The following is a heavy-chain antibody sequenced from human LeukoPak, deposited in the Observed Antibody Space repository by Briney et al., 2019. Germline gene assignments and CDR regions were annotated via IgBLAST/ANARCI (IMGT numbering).Heavy chain of an antibody. J-gene: IGHJ4*02. V-gene: IGHV4-4*02. D-gene: IGHD2-8*01. CDR2: VSLSGLT. CDR3: SRENGAFSPFGY. CDR1: GGSITSTNW. Sequence: SGPLSLPCGVSGGSITSTNWWGWVRHPPGQGLEWIGEVSLSGLTNYNPSLSSRVIMALDTSKNHLSLHLTSVTDADTAVYYCSRENGAFSPFGYWGQGYLVTVLS.